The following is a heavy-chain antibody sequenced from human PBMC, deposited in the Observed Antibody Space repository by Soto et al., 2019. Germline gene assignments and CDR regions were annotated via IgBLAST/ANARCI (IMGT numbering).Heavy chain of an antibody. D-gene: IGHD6-13*01. J-gene: IGHJ4*02. V-gene: IGHV4-34*01. CDR1: SGSFSGYY. Sequence: SETLSNTCAVYSGSFSGYYWSWIRQPPGKGLEWIGEINHSGSTNYNPSLKSRVTISVDTSKNQFSLKPSSVTAADKAVYYCARDLGSSSDYWGQGTLVTVS. CDR2: INHSGST. CDR3: ARDLGSSSDY.